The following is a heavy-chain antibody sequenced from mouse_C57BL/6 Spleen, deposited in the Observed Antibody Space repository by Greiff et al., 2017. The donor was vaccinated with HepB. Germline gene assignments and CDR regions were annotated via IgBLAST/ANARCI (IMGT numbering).Heavy chain of an antibody. Sequence: VQLKQSGPELVKPGASVKISCKASGYTFTDYYMNWVKQSHGKSLEWIGDINPNNGGTSYNQKFKGKATLTVDKSSSTAYMELRSLTSEDSAVYYCARPVARYFDVWGTGTTVTVSS. CDR2: INPNNGGT. J-gene: IGHJ1*03. CDR3: ARPVARYFDV. V-gene: IGHV1-26*01. CDR1: GYTFTDYY. D-gene: IGHD1-1*02.